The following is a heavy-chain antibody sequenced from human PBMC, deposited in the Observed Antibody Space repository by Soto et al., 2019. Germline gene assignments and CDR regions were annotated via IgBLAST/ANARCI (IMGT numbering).Heavy chain of an antibody. J-gene: IGHJ3*02. CDR2: THYSGNT. D-gene: IGHD3-16*01. V-gene: IGHV4-39*01. CDR3: AIPWGIGNYDSFPTAFNI. CDR1: GGSISNSRYY. Sequence: SETLSLTCTVSGGSISNSRYYWGWIRQPPGKGLEWIGSTHYSGNTYYNPSLKSRVIIFVDSSKNQFSMRLLSVTAADTAVYYCAIPWGIGNYDSFPTAFNIWGQGTMVTVS.